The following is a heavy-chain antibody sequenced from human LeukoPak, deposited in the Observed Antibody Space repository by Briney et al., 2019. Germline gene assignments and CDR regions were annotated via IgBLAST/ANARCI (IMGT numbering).Heavy chain of an antibody. CDR1: GLAFIPYT. D-gene: IGHD5-18*01. CDR2: ISSSGSTI. V-gene: IGHV3-48*02. J-gene: IGHJ4*02. CDR3: VRDRQVTF. Sequence: GGSLRLSFAFSGLAFIPYTLNGVGQAPGRGLEWVSSISSSGSTIYYADSVKGRFTMSRDNAKNSLYLQMNSLRDEDTALYYCVRDRQVTFWGQGTLVIVSS.